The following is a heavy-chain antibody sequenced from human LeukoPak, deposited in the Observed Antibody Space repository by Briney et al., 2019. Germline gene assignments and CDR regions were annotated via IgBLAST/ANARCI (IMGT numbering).Heavy chain of an antibody. Sequence: ASVKVSCKASGYTFTGYYMHWVRQAPGQGLEWMGRINPNSGGTNYAQKFQGRVTMTRDTSISTAYMDLTRRRSDDTAVYYCARGTEYYFDYRGQGTLVTVSS. CDR2: INPNSGGT. J-gene: IGHJ4*02. CDR1: GYTFTGYY. D-gene: IGHD1-1*01. CDR3: ARGTEYYFDY. V-gene: IGHV1-2*06.